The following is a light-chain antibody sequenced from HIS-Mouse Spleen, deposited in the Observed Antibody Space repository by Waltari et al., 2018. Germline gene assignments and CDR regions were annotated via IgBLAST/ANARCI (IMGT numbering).Light chain of an antibody. V-gene: IGLV3-10*01. Sequence: SYELTQPPSVSVSPGQTARITCSGDPFLKNYAYWYQQKSGQAPVLVIYEDSKRPSGIPERFSGSSSGTMATLTISGAQVEDEADYYCYSTDSSGNHRVFGGGTKLTVL. CDR1: PFLKNY. CDR3: YSTDSSGNHRV. J-gene: IGLJ2*01. CDR2: EDS.